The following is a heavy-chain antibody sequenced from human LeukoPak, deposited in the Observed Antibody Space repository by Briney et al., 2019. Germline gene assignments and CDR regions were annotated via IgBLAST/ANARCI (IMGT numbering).Heavy chain of an antibody. CDR2: IIPIFGTA. D-gene: IGHD5-12*01. Sequence: GSSVKVSCKASGGTFSSYAISLVRQAPGQGIEWMGRIIPIFGTANYAQKFQGRVTITTDESTSTAYMELSSLRSEDTAVYYCTRGPPFMDIVATSRFDPWGQRTLVTVSS. CDR1: GGTFSSYA. V-gene: IGHV1-69*05. J-gene: IGHJ5*02. CDR3: TRGPPFMDIVATSRFDP.